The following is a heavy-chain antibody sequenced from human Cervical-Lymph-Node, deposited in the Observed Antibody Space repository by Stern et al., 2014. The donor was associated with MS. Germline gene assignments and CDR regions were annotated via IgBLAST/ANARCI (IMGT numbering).Heavy chain of an antibody. V-gene: IGHV4-39*01. D-gene: IGHD1-26*01. CDR1: GGSISSSSYY. CDR2: IYYSGST. CDR3: ARHYSGSYMTFGAFDI. J-gene: IGHJ3*02. Sequence: VQLVESGPGLVKPSETLSLTCTVSGGSISSSSYYWGWIRQPPGKGLEWIGSIYYSGSTYYNPSLKSRVTISVDTSKNQFSLQRSSVTAADTAVYYCARHYSGSYMTFGAFDIWGQGTMVTVSS.